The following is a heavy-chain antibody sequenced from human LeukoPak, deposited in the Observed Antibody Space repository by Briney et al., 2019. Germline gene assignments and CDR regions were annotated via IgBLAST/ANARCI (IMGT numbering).Heavy chain of an antibody. D-gene: IGHD3-22*01. CDR3: ARSNYYDSSGYYDY. J-gene: IGHJ4*02. CDR2: INPNSGGT. CDR1: GYTFTGYY. Sequence: ASVTVSFKASGYTFTGYYMHWVRQAPGQGLAWMGWINPNSGGTNYAQKFQGRVTMTRDTSISTAYMELSRLRSDDTAVYYCARSNYYDSSGYYDYWGQGTLVTVSS. V-gene: IGHV1-2*02.